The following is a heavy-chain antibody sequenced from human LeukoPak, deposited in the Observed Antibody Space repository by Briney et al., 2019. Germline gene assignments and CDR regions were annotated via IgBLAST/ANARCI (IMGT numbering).Heavy chain of an antibody. CDR1: RFTFSTYW. J-gene: IGHJ4*02. CDR3: ARSQGPYDY. CDR2: INSDGSST. V-gene: IGHV3-74*01. Sequence: GGSLRLSRAASRFTFSTYWMHWVRQAPGKGLVWVSRINSDGSSTGYADSVKGRFTISRDNAKNSLYLQMNSLRAEDTAIYYCARSQGPYDYWGQGTLVTVSS.